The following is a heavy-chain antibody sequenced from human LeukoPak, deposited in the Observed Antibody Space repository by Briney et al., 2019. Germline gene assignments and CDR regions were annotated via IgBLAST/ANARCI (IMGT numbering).Heavy chain of an antibody. V-gene: IGHV3-30*18. CDR2: ISYDGSNK. CDR3: AKDALRCSSTSCYAYFDY. J-gene: IGHJ4*02. Sequence: GGSLRLSCAASGFTFSNYGMSWVRQAPGKRLEWVAVISYDGSNKYYADSVKGRFTISRDNSKNTLYLQMNSLRAEDTAVYYCAKDALRCSSTSCYAYFDYWGQGTLVTVSS. CDR1: GFTFSNYG. D-gene: IGHD2-2*01.